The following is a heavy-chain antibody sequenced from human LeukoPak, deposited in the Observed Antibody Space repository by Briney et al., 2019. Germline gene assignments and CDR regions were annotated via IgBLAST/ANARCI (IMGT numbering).Heavy chain of an antibody. V-gene: IGHV3-9*01. CDR3: AKDTGGNGAYFYAMDV. CDR1: GFAFHNYA. CDR2: INWNSDTK. Sequence: QTGRSLRLSCVGSGFAFHNYAMHWVRRPPGKGLEWVSAINWNSDTKAYADSVKGRFTISRDRARNSLYLQMDSLRPEDTALYYRAKDTGGNGAYFYAMDVWGQGTSVTVSS. J-gene: IGHJ6*02. D-gene: IGHD4-23*01.